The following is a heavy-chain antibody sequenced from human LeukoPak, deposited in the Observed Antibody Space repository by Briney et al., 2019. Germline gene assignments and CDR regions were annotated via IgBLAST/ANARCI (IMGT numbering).Heavy chain of an antibody. CDR2: IYYSGST. D-gene: IGHD6-19*01. CDR1: DGSISSSGFY. Sequence: SETLSLTCTVSDGSISSSGFYWGWIRQPPGKGLEWIGSIYYSGSTYYNPSLRSRLTISVDTSKNQFSLKLTSVTAADTAVYFCAGRLDTSGFDYWGQGTLVTVSS. J-gene: IGHJ4*02. V-gene: IGHV4-39*01. CDR3: AGRLDTSGFDY.